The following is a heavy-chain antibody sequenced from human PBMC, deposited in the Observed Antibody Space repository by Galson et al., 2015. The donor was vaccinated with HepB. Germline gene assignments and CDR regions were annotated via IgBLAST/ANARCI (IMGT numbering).Heavy chain of an antibody. D-gene: IGHD3-22*01. Sequence: SLRLSCAASGFTYSNYWMHWVRQAPGKGLVWVSRIYSDGTNIKYADSVKGQFTISRDNAENTLYLEMNSLRAEDTAVYYCAKISSGFDYWGQGTLVTVSS. CDR2: IYSDGTNI. CDR1: GFTYSNYW. V-gene: IGHV3-74*03. J-gene: IGHJ4*02. CDR3: AKISSGFDY.